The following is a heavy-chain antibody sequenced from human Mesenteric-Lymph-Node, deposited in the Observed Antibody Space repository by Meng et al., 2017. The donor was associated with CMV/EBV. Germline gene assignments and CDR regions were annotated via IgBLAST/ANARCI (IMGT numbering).Heavy chain of an antibody. D-gene: IGHD4-11*01. J-gene: IGHJ4*02. Sequence: KQSGYIFSNYFMHWVRQDPGQGLEWMGIINPNNGHTKYAEKFQGRVTMTRDTSTRTFYMEVSSLRSEDTAVYYCARTYSDYDKFDYWGQGTLVTVSX. CDR3: ARTYSDYDKFDY. CDR2: INPNNGHT. V-gene: IGHV1-46*01. CDR1: GYIFSNYF.